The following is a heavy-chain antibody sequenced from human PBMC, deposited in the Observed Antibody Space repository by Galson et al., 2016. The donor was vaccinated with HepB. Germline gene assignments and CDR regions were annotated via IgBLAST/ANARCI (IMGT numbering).Heavy chain of an antibody. CDR2: IYYSGST. CDR1: GASVSSNTYW. V-gene: IGHV4-39*01. CDR3: ARTYYYDSRCYFDY. D-gene: IGHD3-22*01. Sequence: SETLSLTCTVSGASVSSNTYWWGWIRQPPGKGLQWIGNIYYSGSTYYNPSLKSRVTIFVDTSKNQFSLKLSSVTAADTAVYYCARTYYYDSRCYFDYWGPGTLVTVSS. J-gene: IGHJ4*02.